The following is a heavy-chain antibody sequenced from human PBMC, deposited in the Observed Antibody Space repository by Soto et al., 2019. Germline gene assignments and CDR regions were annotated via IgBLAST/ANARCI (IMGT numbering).Heavy chain of an antibody. Sequence: QVQLQESGPGLVKPSETLSLTCTVSGGSISSYYWSWIRQAPGKGLEWIGYIHFSGSTKYNPSLNSQVTTSIDTSNNQFSLKVTSVTASDTAVYYCARQYSNAFDYWGQGTLVTVSS. V-gene: IGHV4-59*08. J-gene: IGHJ4*02. D-gene: IGHD1-26*01. CDR2: IHFSGST. CDR3: ARQYSNAFDY. CDR1: GGSISSYY.